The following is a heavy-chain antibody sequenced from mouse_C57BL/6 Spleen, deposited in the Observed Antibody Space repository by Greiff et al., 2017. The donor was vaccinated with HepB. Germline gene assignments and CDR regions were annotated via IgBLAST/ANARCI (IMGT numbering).Heavy chain of an antibody. J-gene: IGHJ2*01. CDR1: GYTFTSYW. CDR2: IYPGSGST. V-gene: IGHV1-55*01. CDR3: ARSRAFDY. Sequence: QVQLQQPGAELVKPGASVKMSCKASGYTFTSYWITWVKQRPGQGLEWIGDIYPGSGSTNYNEKFKSKATLTADTSSSTAYMQLSSLTSEDSAVYYCARSRAFDYWGQGTTLTVSS.